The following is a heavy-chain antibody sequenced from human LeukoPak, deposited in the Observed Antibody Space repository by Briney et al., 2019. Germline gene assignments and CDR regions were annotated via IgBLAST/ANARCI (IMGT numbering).Heavy chain of an antibody. D-gene: IGHD3-22*01. CDR3: ARDIWGDTSENSFYNWFDP. CDR1: GYTFTKYA. CDR2: ITLGNGNT. V-gene: IGHV1-3*01. J-gene: IGHJ5*02. Sequence: ASVKVSCKASGYTFTKYAIHWVRQAPGQRPEWMGWITLGNGNTKYSQKFQGRVTITKDTSADTAYMELSRLTSEDTAVYYCARDIWGDTSENSFYNWFDPWGQGTLVTVSS.